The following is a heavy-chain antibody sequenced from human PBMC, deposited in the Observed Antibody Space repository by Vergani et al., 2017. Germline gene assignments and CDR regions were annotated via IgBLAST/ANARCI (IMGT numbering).Heavy chain of an antibody. J-gene: IGHJ6*02. V-gene: IGHV3-11*04. D-gene: IGHD1-1*01. Sequence: LEESGGGSVKPGGSLRLSCAASGIKFSDHYMSWIRQAPGKGLEWVSHISPRASTVCYTDSVTGRFTVSRDNDNNSLTLDMTTLRVEDTAVYYCAKNPDISTTPNYYAMDVGGQGTSVTVS. CDR3: AKNPDISTTPNYYAMDV. CDR1: GIKFSDHY. CDR2: ISPRASTV.